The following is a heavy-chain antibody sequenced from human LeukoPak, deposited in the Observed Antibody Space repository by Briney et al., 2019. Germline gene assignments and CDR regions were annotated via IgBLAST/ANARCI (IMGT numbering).Heavy chain of an antibody. Sequence: ASVKVSCKASGYTFTSYYMHWVRQAPGQGLEWMGIINPSGGSTSYAQKFQGRVTMTRDTSTSTVYMELSSLRSEDTAVYYCARDLGRDGYNGAFDIWGQGTMVTVSS. D-gene: IGHD5-24*01. V-gene: IGHV1-46*01. CDR2: INPSGGST. CDR1: GYTFTSYY. J-gene: IGHJ3*02. CDR3: ARDLGRDGYNGAFDI.